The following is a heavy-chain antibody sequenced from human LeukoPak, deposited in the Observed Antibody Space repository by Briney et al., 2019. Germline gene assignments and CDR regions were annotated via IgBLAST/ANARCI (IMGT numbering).Heavy chain of an antibody. Sequence: GGSLRLSCAASGFTFRSYEMNWVRQAPGKGLEWVSDISSSGTTIHYADSVKGRFTISRDNAKNSLYLQMSSLRAEDTAVYYCARGLDDGYSYGLDYWGQGTLVTVSS. D-gene: IGHD5-18*01. V-gene: IGHV3-48*03. CDR2: ISSSGTTI. CDR1: GFTFRSYE. J-gene: IGHJ4*02. CDR3: ARGLDDGYSYGLDY.